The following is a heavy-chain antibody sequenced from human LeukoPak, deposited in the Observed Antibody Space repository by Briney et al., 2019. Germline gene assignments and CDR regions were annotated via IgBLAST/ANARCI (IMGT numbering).Heavy chain of an antibody. CDR2: IIPIFGTA. CDR3: ARVLGGSGSYYMGIDY. Sequence: GASVKVSCKASGGTFSSYAISWVRQAPGQGLEWMGGIIPIFGTANYAQKFQGRVTITADESTSTAYMELSSLRSEDTAVYYCARVLGGSGSYYMGIDYWGQGTLVTVSS. J-gene: IGHJ4*02. V-gene: IGHV1-69*13. D-gene: IGHD3-10*01. CDR1: GGTFSSYA.